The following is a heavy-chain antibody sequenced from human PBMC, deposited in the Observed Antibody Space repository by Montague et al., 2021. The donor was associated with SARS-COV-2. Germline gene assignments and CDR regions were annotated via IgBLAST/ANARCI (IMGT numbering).Heavy chain of an antibody. V-gene: IGHV3-23*01. CDR3: AKEKTGTTPHDY. Sequence: RSLSLSASGFSFSNYAMSWVRQAPGKGLDWVSSITGSGHTTYYADSVKGRFTISRDNSKNTLYLQMSSLRAGDTALYYCAKEKTGTTPHDYWGQGTLVTVSS. CDR2: ITGSGHTT. D-gene: IGHD1-7*01. CDR1: GFSFSNYA. J-gene: IGHJ4*02.